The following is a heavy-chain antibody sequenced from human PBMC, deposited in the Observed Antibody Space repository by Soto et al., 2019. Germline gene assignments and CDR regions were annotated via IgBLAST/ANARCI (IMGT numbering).Heavy chain of an antibody. V-gene: IGHV1-3*05. D-gene: IGHD2-21*02. CDR3: ARSIVVVTALDY. CDR2: INAGNGNT. CDR1: GYTFTSYA. Sequence: QVQLVQSGAEEKKPGASVKVSCKASGYTFTSYAMHWVRQAPGQRLEWMGWINAGNGNTKYSQKFQGRVTITRDTSARTAYMALSSLRSEDTAVYYCARSIVVVTALDYWGQGTLVTVSS. J-gene: IGHJ4*02.